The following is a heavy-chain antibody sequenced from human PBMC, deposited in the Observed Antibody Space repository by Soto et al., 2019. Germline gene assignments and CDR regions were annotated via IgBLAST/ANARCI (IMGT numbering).Heavy chain of an antibody. V-gene: IGHV4-61*01. J-gene: IGHJ4*02. D-gene: IGHD5-12*01. CDR1: GGSVSSGSYY. CDR2: IYYSGST. Sequence: QVQLQESGPGLVKPSETLSLTCTVSGGSVSSGSYYWSWIRQPPGKGLEWIGYIYYSGSTNYNPSLKSRVTISVDTSKNQFSLKLSSVTAADTAVYYCARGVEMATIFFDYWGQGTPVTVSS. CDR3: ARGVEMATIFFDY.